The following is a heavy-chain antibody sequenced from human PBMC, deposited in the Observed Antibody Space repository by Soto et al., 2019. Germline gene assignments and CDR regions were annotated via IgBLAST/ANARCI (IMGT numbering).Heavy chain of an antibody. V-gene: IGHV1-69*13. Sequence: SVKLSCKASGGSFSIYAISWGRKATGQGLEWMGGIIPIFGTANYAQKFRGRVTITADESTSTAYMELSSLRSEDTAVYYCARDRGADTVVPAGDYYYGIDVWGQGTTVTVSS. CDR3: ARDRGADTVVPAGDYYYGIDV. CDR1: GGSFSIYA. D-gene: IGHD2-21*01. CDR2: IIPIFGTA. J-gene: IGHJ6*02.